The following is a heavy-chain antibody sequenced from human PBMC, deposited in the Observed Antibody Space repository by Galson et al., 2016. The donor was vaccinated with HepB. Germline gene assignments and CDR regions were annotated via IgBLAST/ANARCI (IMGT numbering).Heavy chain of an antibody. CDR2: ISPRSGAG. CDR3: ARERYYYDRSGYYYFFDN. Sequence: SVKVSCKASGYTLTGYYMHWVRQAPGQGLEWMGWISPRSGAGNYAQKFQGRVTMTRDTSKNQFSLKLNSVTPADTAVYYCARERYYYDRSGYYYFFDNWGQGTPITVSS. J-gene: IGHJ4*02. D-gene: IGHD3-22*01. CDR1: GYTLTGYY. V-gene: IGHV1-2*02.